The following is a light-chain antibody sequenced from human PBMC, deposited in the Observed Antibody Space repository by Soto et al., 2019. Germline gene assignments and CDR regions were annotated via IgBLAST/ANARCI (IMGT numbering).Light chain of an antibody. V-gene: IGLV2-14*01. Sequence: SALTQPASVSGPPGQSITISCTGTGSDVGGYNYVSWYQHHPGRAPKLMIYEVSYRPSGVSNRFSGSKSGSTASLTISGLQAEDEADYYCTSYTSDNPLVVFGGGTKVTVL. J-gene: IGLJ2*01. CDR3: TSYTSDNPLVV. CDR1: GSDVGGYNY. CDR2: EVS.